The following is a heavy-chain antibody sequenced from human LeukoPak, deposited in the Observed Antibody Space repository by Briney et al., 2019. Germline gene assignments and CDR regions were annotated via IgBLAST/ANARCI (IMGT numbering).Heavy chain of an antibody. Sequence: PGGSLTLSCAASGFTFSSYGRHWVRQAPGKGLEWVAVLSYDGNYKYYADSVKGRFAISRDNSENTLYLQMNSLRAEDTAVYYCARYAEYAVSTPCYWGQGTLVTVSA. CDR1: GFTFSSYG. V-gene: IGHV3-30*03. D-gene: IGHD2-8*01. CDR3: ARYAEYAVSTPCY. J-gene: IGHJ4*02. CDR2: LSYDGNYK.